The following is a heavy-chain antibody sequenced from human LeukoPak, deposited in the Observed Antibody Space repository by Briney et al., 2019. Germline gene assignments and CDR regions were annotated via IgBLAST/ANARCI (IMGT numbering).Heavy chain of an antibody. CDR3: ARDPRLCSGGSCDSGWFDP. CDR1: GGSISSGSYY. D-gene: IGHD2-15*01. J-gene: IGHJ5*02. V-gene: IGHV4-61*02. Sequence: PSQTLSLTCTVSGGSISSGSYYWSWIRQPAGRGLEWIGRIYTSGSTNYNPSLKSRVTISVDTSKNQFSLKLSSVTAADTAVYYCARDPRLCSGGSCDSGWFDPWGQGTLVTVSS. CDR2: IYTSGST.